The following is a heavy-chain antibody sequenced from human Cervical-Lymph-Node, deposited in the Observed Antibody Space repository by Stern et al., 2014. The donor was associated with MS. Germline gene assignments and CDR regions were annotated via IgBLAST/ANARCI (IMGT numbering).Heavy chain of an antibody. CDR1: GFTFRSYG. V-gene: IGHV3-33*01. D-gene: IGHD3-3*01. CDR2: IWDDGSNK. J-gene: IGHJ6*02. Sequence: VQLVESGGGVVQPGRSLRISCAASGFTFRSYGMHWVRQAPGKGLEWVAVIWDDGSNKYYAYSVKGRFTISRDNSKNTLYLQMNSLRAEDTAVYYCARDLDPYYDFWSGEPPGGMDVWGQGTTVTVSS. CDR3: ARDLDPYYDFWSGEPPGGMDV.